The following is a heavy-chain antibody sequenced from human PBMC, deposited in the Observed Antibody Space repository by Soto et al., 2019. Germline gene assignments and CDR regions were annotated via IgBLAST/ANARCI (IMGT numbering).Heavy chain of an antibody. V-gene: IGHV3-30*03. J-gene: IGHJ6*02. CDR1: GFTFRSYG. Sequence: GGALRLSWAACGFTFRSYGRHWVRQAPGKGLEWVAVIAYDGSNKYYAESGKGRVTISRDNSKNTLYLQMNSLRAEDTAVYYCARDEGSIAALIRGWVLRKRVYYYYGMDVWGQGPTVTVSS. CDR3: ARDEGSIAALIRGWVLRKRVYYYYGMDV. D-gene: IGHD6-6*01. CDR2: IAYDGSNK.